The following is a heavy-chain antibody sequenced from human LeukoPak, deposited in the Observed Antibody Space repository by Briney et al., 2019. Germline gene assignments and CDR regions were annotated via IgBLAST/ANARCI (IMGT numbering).Heavy chain of an antibody. D-gene: IGHD2-2*01. V-gene: IGHV3-48*01. Sequence: PGGSLRLSCAASGFTFSSHSMNWVRQAPGKGLEWVSYISSSSSTIYYADSVKGRFTISRDNAQNSLYLQMNSLRAEDTAVYYCARRQYQLLKGNYYYMDVWGKGTTVTVSS. CDR3: ARRQYQLLKGNYYYMDV. CDR1: GFTFSSHS. J-gene: IGHJ6*03. CDR2: ISSSSSTI.